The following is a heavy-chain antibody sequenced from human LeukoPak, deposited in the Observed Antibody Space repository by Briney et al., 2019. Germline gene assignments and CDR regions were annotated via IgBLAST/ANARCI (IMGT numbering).Heavy chain of an antibody. J-gene: IGHJ4*02. D-gene: IGHD1-26*01. CDR1: GFTFTNAW. V-gene: IGHV3-15*01. CDR3: TTDNRWELVPFDY. Sequence: KPGGSLRLSCAASGFTFTNAWMSWVRQAPGKGLEWVGRIKSKTDGGTTDYAAPVKGRFTISREDSKNTLYLQMNSLKTEDTAMYYCTTDNRWELVPFDYWGQGTLVTVSS. CDR2: IKSKTDGGTT.